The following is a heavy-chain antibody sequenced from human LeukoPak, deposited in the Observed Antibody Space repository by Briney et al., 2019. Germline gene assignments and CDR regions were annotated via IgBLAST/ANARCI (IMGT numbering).Heavy chain of an antibody. CDR3: ARDGWYGDNNWFDP. Sequence: GGSLRLSCAASGFTFSRYAMICVRQAPGGGLEWVSALSGRGGSIYYADSVKSRFTITRDHATNFLYLQISSLRAQDRVISYCARDGWYGDNNWFDPWGQGTLVTVSS. V-gene: IGHV3-23*01. D-gene: IGHD3-10*01. CDR2: LSGRGGSI. J-gene: IGHJ5*02. CDR1: GFTFSRYA.